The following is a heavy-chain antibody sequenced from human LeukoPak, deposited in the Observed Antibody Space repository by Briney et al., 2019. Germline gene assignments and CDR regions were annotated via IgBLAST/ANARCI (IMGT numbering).Heavy chain of an antibody. Sequence: ASVKVSCKASGYTFTSYAMHWVRQAPGQGLEWMGIIDPGSGKTWYARKFEGRVTMTRDTSTTTSYMEVSSLISHDTAVYYCARDSQHYGDNDYWGHGTLVTVSS. CDR2: IDPGSGKT. CDR3: ARDSQHYGDNDY. CDR1: GYTFTSYA. V-gene: IGHV1-46*01. D-gene: IGHD4-17*01. J-gene: IGHJ4*01.